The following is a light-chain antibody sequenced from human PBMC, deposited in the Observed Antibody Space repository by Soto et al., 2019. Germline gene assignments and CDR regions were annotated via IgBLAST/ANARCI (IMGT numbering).Light chain of an antibody. CDR2: GAC. V-gene: IGKV3-20*01. Sequence: EIVLTQSPDTLSLSPGERATLFCRASQSVSSSYLAWYQQKPGQAPRLLIYGACDRATGIPDRFSGSGSGTDFTITVSRLEPEYFAVYYCQQYGSSPPLTFGGGTKVEFK. J-gene: IGKJ4*01. CDR3: QQYGSSPPLT. CDR1: QSVSSSY.